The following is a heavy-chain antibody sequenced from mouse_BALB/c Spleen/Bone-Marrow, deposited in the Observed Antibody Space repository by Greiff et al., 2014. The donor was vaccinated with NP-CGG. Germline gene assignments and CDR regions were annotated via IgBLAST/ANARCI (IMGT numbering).Heavy chain of an antibody. CDR1: GFTFSNYG. Sequence: DVMLVESGGGLVQPGGSLKLSCAASGFTFSNYGMSWVRQTPDKRLELVATTNSDGGSTYYPDRVKGRFTIYRDTAKNTLYLQMSSLKSEETAMYYCVRGNYGNYVDYFDFWGQGTTLTVSS. CDR2: TNSDGGST. CDR3: VRGNYGNYVDYFDF. D-gene: IGHD2-1*01. J-gene: IGHJ2*01. V-gene: IGHV5-6-3*01.